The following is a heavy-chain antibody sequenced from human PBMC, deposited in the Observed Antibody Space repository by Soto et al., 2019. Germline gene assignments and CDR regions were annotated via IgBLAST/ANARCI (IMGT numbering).Heavy chain of an antibody. J-gene: IGHJ4*02. D-gene: IGHD3-3*01. CDR2: ISSSGGST. Sequence: GGSLRLSCEASGFTFSTYAMAWVRQTTEKGLEWVSGISSSGGSTYYADSGKGRFTISRDNSRDRMYLQMNSLKTEDTAVYYCVKRRKLREFDRWGQGTLVTVSS. CDR3: VKRRKLREFDR. V-gene: IGHV3-23*01. CDR1: GFTFSTYA.